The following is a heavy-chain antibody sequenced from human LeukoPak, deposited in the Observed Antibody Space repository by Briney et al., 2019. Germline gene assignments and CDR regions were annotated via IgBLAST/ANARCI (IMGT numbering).Heavy chain of an antibody. J-gene: IGHJ4*02. CDR2: IKPSSGAT. Sequence: ASVKVSCKASGYTFSGHYMHWVRQAPGQGLEWMGWIKPSSGATNYAQKFRGRVTMTRDTSNRTSYMELSRLRSDDTALYYCVSCYYDSSGYYYFDYWGQGTLVTVSS. V-gene: IGHV1-2*02. CDR3: VSCYYDSSGYYYFDY. CDR1: GYTFSGHY. D-gene: IGHD3-22*01.